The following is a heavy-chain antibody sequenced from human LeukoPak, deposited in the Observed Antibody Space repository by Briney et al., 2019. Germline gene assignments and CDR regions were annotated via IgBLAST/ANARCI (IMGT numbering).Heavy chain of an antibody. V-gene: IGHV1-8*01. Sequence: ASVTVSCTASGYTFTSYDINWVRQATGQGLEWMGWMNPNSGNTGYAQKFQGRVTMTRNTSISTAYMELSSLRSEDTAVYYCARGQWELLGDYYGMDVWGQGTTVTVSS. CDR2: MNPNSGNT. J-gene: IGHJ6*02. D-gene: IGHD1-26*01. CDR1: GYTFTSYD. CDR3: ARGQWELLGDYYGMDV.